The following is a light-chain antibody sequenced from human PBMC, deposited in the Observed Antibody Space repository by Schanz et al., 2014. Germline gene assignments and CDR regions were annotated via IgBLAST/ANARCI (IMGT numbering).Light chain of an antibody. J-gene: IGLJ1*01. Sequence: QSVLTQPPSASGSPGQSVTISCTGTSSDVGGYNYVSWYQQHPGKAPKLMIYEVSERPSGVPDRFSGSKSGNTASLTVSGLQAEDEADYYCSSYGGNLGVFGTGTKLTVL. CDR2: EVS. CDR1: SSDVGGYNY. V-gene: IGLV2-8*01. CDR3: SSYGGNLGV.